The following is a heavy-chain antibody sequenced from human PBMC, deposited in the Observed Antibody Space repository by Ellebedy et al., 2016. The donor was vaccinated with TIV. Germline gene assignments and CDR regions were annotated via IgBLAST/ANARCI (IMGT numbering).Heavy chain of an antibody. CDR2: ISGYNGDT. CDR3: ARTAAAGTALGDY. J-gene: IGHJ4*02. Sequence: AASVKVSCKASGYTLTNYGISWVRQAPGQGLEWMGWISGYNGDTNYAQQFQGRLSLTTDTSTSTAYMELRSLTSDDTDVYFCARTAAAGTALGDYWGQGTLVTVSS. D-gene: IGHD6-13*01. CDR1: GYTLTNYG. V-gene: IGHV1-18*01.